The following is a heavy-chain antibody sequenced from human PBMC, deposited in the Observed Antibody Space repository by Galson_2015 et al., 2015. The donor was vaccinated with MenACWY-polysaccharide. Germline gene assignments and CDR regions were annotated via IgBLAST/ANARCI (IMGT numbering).Heavy chain of an antibody. CDR1: GGSVSGGDYY. J-gene: IGHJ1*01. Sequence: ILSLTCAVSGGSVSGGDYYWSWIRQPPGKGLEWIGSIYYSRSTYYTPSLKTRIVISVDSSRNQYSLTLNSVTAADTAVYYCATQGTWDNSLEHWGQGTLVTVSS. CDR3: ATQGTWDNSLEH. V-gene: IGHV4-30-4*01. CDR2: IYYSRST. D-gene: IGHD2/OR15-2a*01.